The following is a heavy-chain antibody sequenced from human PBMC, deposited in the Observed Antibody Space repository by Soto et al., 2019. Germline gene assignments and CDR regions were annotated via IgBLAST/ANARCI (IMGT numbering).Heavy chain of an antibody. CDR1: GYTFTSYG. Sequence: ASVKVSCKASGYTFTSYGISWVRQAPGQGLEWMGWISAYNGNTNYAQKLQGRVTMTTDTSTSTAYMELRSLRSDDTAVYYCERDNELDPLLWLGELSGWFDPGGKGTLVTVSS. J-gene: IGHJ5*02. CDR3: ERDNELDPLLWLGELSGWFDP. D-gene: IGHD3-10*01. CDR2: ISAYNGNT. V-gene: IGHV1-18*01.